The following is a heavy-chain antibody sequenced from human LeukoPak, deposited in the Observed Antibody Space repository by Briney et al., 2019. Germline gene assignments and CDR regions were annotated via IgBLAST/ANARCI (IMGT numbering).Heavy chain of an antibody. V-gene: IGHV3-73*01. Sequence: PGGSLKLSCAASGFTFSDSAMHWVRQASGKGLEWVGRIRSKANSYATAYAASVKGRFTISRDDSKNTAYLQMNSLKTEDTAVYYCTRRLVRGEGMDVWGQGTTVTVSS. CDR1: GFTFSDSA. D-gene: IGHD3-10*01. CDR3: TRRLVRGEGMDV. J-gene: IGHJ6*02. CDR2: IRSKANSYAT.